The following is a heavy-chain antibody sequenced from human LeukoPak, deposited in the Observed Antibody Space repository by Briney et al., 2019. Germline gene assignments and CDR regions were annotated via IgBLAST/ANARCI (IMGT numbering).Heavy chain of an antibody. CDR1: GFTFSSYG. CDR3: AKDLLRYCSGGSCYSGLWFDP. CDR2: ISYDGSNK. D-gene: IGHD2-15*01. J-gene: IGHJ5*02. Sequence: GGSLRLSCAASGFTFSSYGMHWVRQAPGKGLEWVAVISYDGSNKYYADSVKGRFTISRDNSKNTLYLQMNSLRAEDTAVYYCAKDLLRYCSGGSCYSGLWFDPWGQETLVTVSS. V-gene: IGHV3-30*18.